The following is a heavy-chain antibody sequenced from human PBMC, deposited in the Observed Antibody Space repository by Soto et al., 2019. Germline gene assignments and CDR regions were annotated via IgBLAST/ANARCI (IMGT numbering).Heavy chain of an antibody. CDR2: ISAYTGDT. J-gene: IGHJ4*02. CDR1: GYSFTSYG. D-gene: IGHD6-19*01. Sequence: QGQLVQSGAEVRKPGASVRVSCKASGYSFTSYGISWVRQAPGRGLEWMGWISAYTGDTKYTQNFQGRVTLTTDTSASTVYMDLGSLRSDDTAVYYCARTDSSGWSLSPSDYWGQGTLVTVSS. CDR3: ARTDSSGWSLSPSDY. V-gene: IGHV1-18*04.